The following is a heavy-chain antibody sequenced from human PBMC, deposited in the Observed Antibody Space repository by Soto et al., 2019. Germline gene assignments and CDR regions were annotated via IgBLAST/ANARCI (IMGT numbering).Heavy chain of an antibody. V-gene: IGHV1-8*01. J-gene: IGHJ6*02. Sequence: ASVKVSCKSSGYTFSNYDVNWVRQAPGQGLEWMGWMNPNTGNTGYAQNFQGRITMTGDTSTSTGYMELSGLRSEDTAVYYCARFYDFWSGPYYYYYGMDVWGQGTTVTVSS. CDR1: GYTFSNYD. CDR2: MNPNTGNT. D-gene: IGHD3-3*01. CDR3: ARFYDFWSGPYYYYYGMDV.